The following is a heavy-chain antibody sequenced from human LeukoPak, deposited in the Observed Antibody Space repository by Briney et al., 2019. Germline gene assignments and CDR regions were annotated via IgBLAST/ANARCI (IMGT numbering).Heavy chain of an antibody. V-gene: IGHV4-59*12. CDR2: SYYSGST. CDR1: GGSNNNYY. J-gene: IGHJ4*02. CDR3: ARDLRPRPYYYDSSGK. Sequence: ETLSLTCTVSGGSNNNYYWNWIRQPPGKGLEWIGYSYYSGSTNYNPSLKSRVTISVDTSKNQFSLKLSSVTAADTAVYYCARDLRPRPYYYDSSGKWGQGTLVTVSS. D-gene: IGHD3-22*01.